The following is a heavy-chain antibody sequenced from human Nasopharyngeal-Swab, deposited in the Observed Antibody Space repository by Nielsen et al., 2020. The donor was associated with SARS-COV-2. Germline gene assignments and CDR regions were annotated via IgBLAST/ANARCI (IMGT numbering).Heavy chain of an antibody. CDR2: ISSSSSYI. CDR1: GFTFSSYS. Sequence: GGSLRLSCAASGFTFSSYSMNWVRQPPGKGLEWVSSISSSSSYIYYADSVKGRFTISRDNAKNSLYLQMNSLRAEDTAVYYCARVSSSGWDRGYFDYWGQGTLVTVSS. D-gene: IGHD6-19*01. CDR3: ARVSSSGWDRGYFDY. V-gene: IGHV3-21*01. J-gene: IGHJ4*02.